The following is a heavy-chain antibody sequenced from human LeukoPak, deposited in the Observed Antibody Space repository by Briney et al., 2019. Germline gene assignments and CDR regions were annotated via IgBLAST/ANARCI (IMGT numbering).Heavy chain of an antibody. V-gene: IGHV3-21*01. CDR3: ASADYYDSSGYFIPHYYYGMDV. CDR1: GFTFSSYS. D-gene: IGHD3-22*01. Sequence: PGGSLRLSCAASGFTFSSYSMNWVRQAPGKGLEWVSSISSSSSYIYYADSVKGRFTIPRDNAKNSLYLQMNSLRAEDTAVYYCASADYYDSSGYFIPHYYYGMDVWGQGTTVTVSS. J-gene: IGHJ6*02. CDR2: ISSSSSYI.